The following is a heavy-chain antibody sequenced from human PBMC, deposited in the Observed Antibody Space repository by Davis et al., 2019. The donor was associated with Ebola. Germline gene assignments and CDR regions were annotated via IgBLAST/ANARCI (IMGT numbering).Heavy chain of an antibody. Sequence: GSLRLSCTVSGGSISSYYWSWIRQPPGKGLEWIGYIYYSGSTNYNPSLKSRVTISVDTSKNQFSLKLSSVTAADTAVYYCARAPFYYGSGSYYYYYYGMDVWGQGTTVTVSS. D-gene: IGHD3-10*01. CDR1: GGSISSYY. CDR3: ARAPFYYGSGSYYYYYYGMDV. CDR2: IYYSGST. J-gene: IGHJ6*02. V-gene: IGHV4-59*01.